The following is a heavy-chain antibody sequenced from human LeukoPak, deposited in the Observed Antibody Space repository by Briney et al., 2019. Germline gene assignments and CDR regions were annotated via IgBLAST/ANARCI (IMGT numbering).Heavy chain of an antibody. J-gene: IGHJ5*02. CDR1: GYTFTSYG. V-gene: IGHV1-18*01. D-gene: IGHD6-19*01. Sequence: ASVKVSCKASGYTFTSYGISWVRQAPGQGLEWMGWISAYNGNTNYAQKFQGRVTMTRDTSISTAYMELSRLRSDDTAVYYCARERGIAVAGHNWFDPWGQGTLVTVSS. CDR3: ARERGIAVAGHNWFDP. CDR2: ISAYNGNT.